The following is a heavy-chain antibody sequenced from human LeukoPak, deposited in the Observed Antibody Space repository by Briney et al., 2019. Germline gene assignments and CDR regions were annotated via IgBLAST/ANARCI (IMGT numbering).Heavy chain of an antibody. CDR3: ARDVGFNNGWPA. Sequence: PGGSLRLSCVASGFSFKTYEMNWVRQAPRKGLEWIAYIRVGGIDEEYADSVKGRFSISRDNAKNSLFLQMNSLRVEDTAVYYCARDVGFNNGWPAWGQGTLVTVSS. D-gene: IGHD6-19*01. V-gene: IGHV3-48*03. J-gene: IGHJ5*02. CDR1: GFSFKTYE. CDR2: IRVGGIDE.